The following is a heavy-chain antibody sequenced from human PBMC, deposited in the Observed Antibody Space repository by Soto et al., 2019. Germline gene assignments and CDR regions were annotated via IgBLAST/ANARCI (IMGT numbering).Heavy chain of an antibody. V-gene: IGHV3-21*01. CDR3: ARDESAGSSIRY. Sequence: EVQVVESGGGLVKPGGSLRLSCTASGSPFSTYGMNWVRQAPGKGLEWVSSISNGGNYIYYADSVQGRFTISRDNAKNSLYLQMNSLRAEDTAVYFCARDESAGSSIRYWGQGTLV. J-gene: IGHJ4*02. D-gene: IGHD3-3*02. CDR2: ISNGGNYI. CDR1: GSPFSTYG.